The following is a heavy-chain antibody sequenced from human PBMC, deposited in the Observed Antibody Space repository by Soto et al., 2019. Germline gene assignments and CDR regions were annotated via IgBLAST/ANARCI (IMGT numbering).Heavy chain of an antibody. CDR3: ARGAWWGDYDFGLFDY. Sequence: QVQLVQSGAEVKKPGSSVKVSCKASGGTFSSYTISWVRQAPGQGLEWMGRIIPILGIANYAQKFQGRVTITADKSTSTAYMELSSLESEDTAVYYCARGAWWGDYDFGLFDYWGQGTLVTVSS. V-gene: IGHV1-69*02. CDR2: IIPILGIA. D-gene: IGHD4-17*01. CDR1: GGTFSSYT. J-gene: IGHJ4*02.